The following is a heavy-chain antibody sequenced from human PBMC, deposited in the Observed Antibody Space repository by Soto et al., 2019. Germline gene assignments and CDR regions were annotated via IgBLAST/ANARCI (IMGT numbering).Heavy chain of an antibody. Sequence: PGGSLRLSCAASGFTFSSYGMHWVRQAPGKGLEWVAVISYDGSNKYYADSVKGRFTISRDNSKNTLYLQMNSLRAEDTAVYYCARGVAARPVLGYYYYYYGMDVWGQGTTVTVSS. J-gene: IGHJ6*02. D-gene: IGHD6-6*01. CDR2: ISYDGSNK. CDR1: GFTFSSYG. CDR3: ARGVAARPVLGYYYYYYGMDV. V-gene: IGHV3-30*03.